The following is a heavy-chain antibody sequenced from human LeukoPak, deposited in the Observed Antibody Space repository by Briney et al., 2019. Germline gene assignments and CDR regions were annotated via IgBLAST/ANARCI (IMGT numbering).Heavy chain of an antibody. CDR2: ISSSSSYI. V-gene: IGHV3-21*01. D-gene: IGHD3-10*01. CDR1: GFTFSSYR. CDR3: ATVYYGSATAYYYMDV. J-gene: IGHJ6*03. Sequence: GGSMRLSCAASGFTFSSYRMNWVRQAPGKGMEWVSSISSSSSYIYYADSVKGRFTISRDNAKDSLYLQMNSLRAEDTAVYYCATVYYGSATAYYYMDVWGKGTTVTVSS.